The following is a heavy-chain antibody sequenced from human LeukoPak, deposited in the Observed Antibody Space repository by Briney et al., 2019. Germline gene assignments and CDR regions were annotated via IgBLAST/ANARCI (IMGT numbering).Heavy chain of an antibody. D-gene: IGHD2-15*01. J-gene: IGHJ4*02. CDR1: GYTFTDYY. CDR3: ARASAGVYCSGGSCYSERGNFDY. CDR2: INPNSGGT. V-gene: IGHV1-2*02. Sequence: ASVKVSCKASGYTFTDYYMHWVRQAPGQGLEWMGWINPNSGGTNYAQKFQGRVTMTRDTSISTAYMELSRLRSDDTAVYYCARASAGVYCSGGSCYSERGNFDYWGQGTLVTVSS.